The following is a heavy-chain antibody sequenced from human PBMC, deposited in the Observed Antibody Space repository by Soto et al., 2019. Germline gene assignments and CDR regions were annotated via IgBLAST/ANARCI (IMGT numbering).Heavy chain of an antibody. CDR3: IQSRCGGDCLQSYASHYYYGMDV. Sequence: SGPTLVNPTQTLTLTCTFSAFSLSTGGVGVGWIRQPPGKALEWLALIYWDDDKRYSPSLRSRLTISKDTSKNQVVLTMTNMDPVDTATYYCIQSRCGGDCLQSYASHYYYGMDVWGQGTKVTVSS. J-gene: IGHJ6*02. CDR2: IYWDDDK. V-gene: IGHV2-5*02. CDR1: AFSLSTGGVG. D-gene: IGHD2-21*02.